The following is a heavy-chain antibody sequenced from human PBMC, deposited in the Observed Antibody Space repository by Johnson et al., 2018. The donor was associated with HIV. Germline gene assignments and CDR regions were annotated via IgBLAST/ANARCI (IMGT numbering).Heavy chain of an antibody. J-gene: IGHJ3*02. Sequence: VQLVESGGGLVQPGRSLRLSCAASGFTFDDYAMHWVRQAPGKGLEWVSGITGSGVTTYYTNSVKGRFTISRDNSKLFLQMNSLRAEDTAVYYCATIMSYYGRGAFDIWGQGTVVTVSS. V-gene: IGHV3-23*04. CDR1: GFTFDDYA. CDR2: ITGSGVTT. CDR3: ATIMSYYGRGAFDI. D-gene: IGHD3-10*01.